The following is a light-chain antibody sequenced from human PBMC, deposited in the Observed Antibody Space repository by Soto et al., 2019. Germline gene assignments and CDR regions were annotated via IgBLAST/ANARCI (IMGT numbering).Light chain of an antibody. J-gene: IGLJ3*02. CDR2: TDY. Sequence: QSVLTQPPSASGTPGQRVTISCSGTSSNIGTYTVNWYQQLPGTAPKLLIYTDYQRPSGVPDRFSGSKSGTSASLAINGLHSEDEADYYCASWDDKLNGVVFGGGTKLTVL. CDR1: SSNIGTYT. V-gene: IGLV1-44*01. CDR3: ASWDDKLNGVV.